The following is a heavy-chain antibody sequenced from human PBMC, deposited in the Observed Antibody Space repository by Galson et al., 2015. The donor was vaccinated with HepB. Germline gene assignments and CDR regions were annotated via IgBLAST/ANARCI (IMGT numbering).Heavy chain of an antibody. Sequence: SLRLSCAASGFTFSSYAMSWVRQAPGKGLEWVSAISGSGGSTYYADSVKGRFTISRDNSKNTLYLQMNSLRAEDTAVYYCAKPLGGSSSCHGWGQGTLVTVSS. J-gene: IGHJ4*02. CDR3: AKPLGGSSSCHG. V-gene: IGHV3-23*01. CDR1: GFTFSSYA. D-gene: IGHD6-13*01. CDR2: ISGSGGST.